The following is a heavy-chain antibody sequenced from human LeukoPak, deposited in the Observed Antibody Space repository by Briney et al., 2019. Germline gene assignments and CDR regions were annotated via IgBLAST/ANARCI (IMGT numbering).Heavy chain of an antibody. Sequence: QAGGSLRPSCAASGFTFSSYGMHWVRQAPGKGLEWVAVISYDGSNKYYADSVKGRFTISRDNSKNTLYLQMNSLRAEDTAVYYCAKDIDGAGTLGPWGQGTLVTVSS. D-gene: IGHD1-1*01. V-gene: IGHV3-30*18. CDR2: ISYDGSNK. CDR1: GFTFSSYG. J-gene: IGHJ5*02. CDR3: AKDIDGAGTLGP.